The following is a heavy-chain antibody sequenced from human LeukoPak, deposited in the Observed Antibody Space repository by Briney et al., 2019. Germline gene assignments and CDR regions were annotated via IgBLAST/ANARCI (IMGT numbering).Heavy chain of an antibody. CDR1: GFTFSNAW. CDR2: INHSGST. Sequence: GSLRLSCAASGFTFSNAWMSWVRQPPGKGLEWIGEINHSGSTYYNPSLKSRVTISIDTSKNQFSLKLSSVTAADTAVYYCARDHSTYGSSPTDYWGQGTLLTVSS. D-gene: IGHD3-10*01. J-gene: IGHJ4*02. V-gene: IGHV4-4*02. CDR3: ARDHSTYGSSPTDY.